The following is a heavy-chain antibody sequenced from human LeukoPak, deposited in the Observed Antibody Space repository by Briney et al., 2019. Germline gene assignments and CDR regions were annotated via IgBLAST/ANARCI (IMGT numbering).Heavy chain of an antibody. CDR1: GFTFSSYG. CDR3: VKDGSTVTTIDY. CDR2: ISYDGSNK. Sequence: GGSLRLSCAASGFTFSSYGMHWVRQAPGKGLEWVAVISYDGSNKYYADSVKGRFTISRDNSKNTLYLQMNSLRAEDTAVYYCVKDGSTVTTIDYWGQGTLVTVSS. D-gene: IGHD4-11*01. V-gene: IGHV3-30*18. J-gene: IGHJ4*02.